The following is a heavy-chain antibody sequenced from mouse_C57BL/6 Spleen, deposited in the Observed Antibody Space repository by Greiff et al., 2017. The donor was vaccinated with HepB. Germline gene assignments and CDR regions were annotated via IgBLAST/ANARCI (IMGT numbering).Heavy chain of an antibody. D-gene: IGHD1-1*01. J-gene: IGHJ4*01. CDR3: TRSYYGSIYYAMDY. CDR2: IYPGNSDT. Sequence: EVQLQQSGTVLARPGASVKMSCKTSGYTFTSYWMHWVKQRPGQGLEWIGAIYPGNSDTSYNQKFKGKAKLTAVTSASTAYMELSSLTNEDSAVYYCTRSYYGSIYYAMDYWGQGTSVTVSS. V-gene: IGHV1-5*01. CDR1: GYTFTSYW.